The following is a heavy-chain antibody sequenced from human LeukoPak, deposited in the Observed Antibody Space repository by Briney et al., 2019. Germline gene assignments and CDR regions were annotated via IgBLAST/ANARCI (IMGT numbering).Heavy chain of an antibody. V-gene: IGHV1-2*02. Sequence: ASVKVSCKAYGYTFTAYYMHWVRQAPGQGPEWMGWINPKSGDTNYAQKFQGRVTMTRDTSISTAYMELSRLTSDDTAVYYCASARYYYDSSGYYYSGLDAFDIWGQGTMVTVSS. CDR3: ASARYYYDSSGYYYSGLDAFDI. CDR1: GYTFTAYY. CDR2: INPKSGDT. J-gene: IGHJ3*02. D-gene: IGHD3-22*01.